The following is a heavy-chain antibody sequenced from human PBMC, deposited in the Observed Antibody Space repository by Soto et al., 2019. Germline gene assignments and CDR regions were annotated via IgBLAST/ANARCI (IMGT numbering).Heavy chain of an antibody. CDR2: INPNSGGT. J-gene: IGHJ4*02. D-gene: IGHD3-22*01. CDR3: ARVESDSSGYYYFDY. CDR1: GYTFTGYY. V-gene: IGHV1-2*04. Sequence: ASVKVSCKASGYTFTGYYMHWVRQAPGQGLEWMGWINPNSGGTNYAQKFQGWVTMTRDTSISTAYMELSRLRSDDTAVYYCARVESDSSGYYYFDYWGQGTLVTVS.